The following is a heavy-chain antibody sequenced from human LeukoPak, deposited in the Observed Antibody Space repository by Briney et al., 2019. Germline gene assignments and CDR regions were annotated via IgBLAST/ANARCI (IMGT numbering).Heavy chain of an antibody. D-gene: IGHD7-27*01. Sequence: SETLSLTCTVSGYSISNDYYWGWIRQPPGKGLEWIGSIYHSGSTCYKPSLKSRVTISVDTSKNQFSLKLSSVTAADTAVYYCASRKLGNDYWGQGTLVTVSS. CDR2: IYHSGST. CDR1: GYSISNDYY. CDR3: ASRKLGNDY. V-gene: IGHV4-38-2*02. J-gene: IGHJ4*02.